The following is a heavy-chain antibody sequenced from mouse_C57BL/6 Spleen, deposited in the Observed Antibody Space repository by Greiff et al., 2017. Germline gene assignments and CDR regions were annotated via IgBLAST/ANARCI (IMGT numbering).Heavy chain of an antibody. V-gene: IGHV1-69*01. CDR3: ERSEGGCYGWYFDV. J-gene: IGHJ1*03. D-gene: IGHD1-1*02. CDR1: GYTFTSYW. CDR2: IDPSDSYT. Sequence: VQLQQPGAELVMPGASVKLSCKASGYTFTSYWMHWVKQRPGQGLEWIGEIDPSDSYTNYNQKFKGKSTLTVDKSSSTAYMQLSSLTSEDSAVYYCERSEGGCYGWYFDVWGTGTTVTVSS.